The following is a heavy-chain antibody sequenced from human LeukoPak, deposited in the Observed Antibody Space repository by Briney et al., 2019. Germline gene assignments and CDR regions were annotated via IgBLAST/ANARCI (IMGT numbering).Heavy chain of an antibody. V-gene: IGHV3-43*02. J-gene: IGHJ4*02. D-gene: IGHD4-17*01. CDR2: ISVDGGTT. CDR3: AKDKAYGDYVDY. Sequence: QTGGSLRLSCAASRFTFDDYAMHWVRQAPGKGLEGVSLISVDGGTTYYADSVKGRFTISRDNSKNSLYLQMNSLRTEDTALYYCAKDKAYGDYVDYWGQGPLVTVSS. CDR1: RFTFDDYA.